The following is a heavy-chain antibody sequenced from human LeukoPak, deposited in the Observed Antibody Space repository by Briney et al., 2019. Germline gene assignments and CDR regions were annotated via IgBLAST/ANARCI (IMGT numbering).Heavy chain of an antibody. V-gene: IGHV1-18*01. CDR3: ARGVVVPAAPYYYYYMDV. D-gene: IGHD2-2*01. J-gene: IGHJ6*03. Sequence: EASVKVSCKAFGYTFTSYGISWVRQAPGQGLEWMGWISAYNGNTNYAQKLQGRVTMTTDTSTGTAYMELRSLRSDDTAVYYCARGVVVPAAPYYYYYMDVWGKGTTVTVSS. CDR2: ISAYNGNT. CDR1: GYTFTSYG.